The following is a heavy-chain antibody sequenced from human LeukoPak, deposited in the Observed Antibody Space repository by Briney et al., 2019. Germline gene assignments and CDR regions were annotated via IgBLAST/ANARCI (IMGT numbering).Heavy chain of an antibody. D-gene: IGHD1/OR15-1a*01. V-gene: IGHV4-39*01. CDR3: ARRIANRNWFDP. J-gene: IGHJ5*02. Sequence: SETLSLTCTVSGGSISSSDYYWGWVRQPPGKGLEWIGSIFYSGAAHCNPSLKSRVTISVDMSNNQFSLMLSSVTAADTAVYYCARRIANRNWFDPWGQGTLVTVS. CDR1: GGSISSSDYY. CDR2: IFYSGAA.